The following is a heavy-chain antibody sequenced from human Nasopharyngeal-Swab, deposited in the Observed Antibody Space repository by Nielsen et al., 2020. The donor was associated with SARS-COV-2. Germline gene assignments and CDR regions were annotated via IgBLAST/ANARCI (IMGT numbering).Heavy chain of an antibody. CDR2: IYHSGST. CDR1: GGSISSSNW. V-gene: IGHV4-4*02. CDR3: AQTTYSGYFDY. D-gene: IGHD2-15*01. J-gene: IGHJ4*02. Sequence: SETLSLTCAVSGGSISSSNWWSWVRQPPGKGLEWIGEIYHSGSTNYNPSLKSRVTISVDKSKNQFSLKLSSVTATDTAVYYCAQTTYSGYFDYWGQGTLVTVSS.